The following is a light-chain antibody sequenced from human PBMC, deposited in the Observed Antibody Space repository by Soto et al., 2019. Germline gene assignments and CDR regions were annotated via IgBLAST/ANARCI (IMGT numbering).Light chain of an antibody. Sequence: SYELTQPPSVSVAPEKTTTITCGGNNIGDKRVHWYRQKSGQAPVLLISYDSDRPSGIPERFSGSNSGNTATLTISRVEAWDEADYYCQVWDIMTDNYVFGGGTKVTVL. CDR3: QVWDIMTDNYV. CDR2: YDS. CDR1: NIGDKR. V-gene: IGLV3-21*04. J-gene: IGLJ1*01.